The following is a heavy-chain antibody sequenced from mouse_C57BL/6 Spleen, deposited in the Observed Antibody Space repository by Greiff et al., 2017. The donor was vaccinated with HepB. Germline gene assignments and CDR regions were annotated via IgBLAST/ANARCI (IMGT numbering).Heavy chain of an antibody. Sequence: EVQRVESGGGLVQPKGSLKLSCAASGFSFNTYAMNWVRQAPGKGLEWVARIRSKSNNYATYYADSVKDRFTISRDDSESMLYLQMNNLKTEDTAMYYCVRQDYGSSTEYFDVWGTGTTVTVSS. CDR2: IRSKSNNYAT. J-gene: IGHJ1*03. D-gene: IGHD1-1*01. CDR1: GFSFNTYA. V-gene: IGHV10-1*01. CDR3: VRQDYGSSTEYFDV.